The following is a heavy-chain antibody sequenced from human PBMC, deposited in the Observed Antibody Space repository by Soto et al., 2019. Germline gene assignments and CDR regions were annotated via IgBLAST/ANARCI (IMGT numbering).Heavy chain of an antibody. D-gene: IGHD3-10*01. J-gene: IGHJ6*02. CDR3: VRQGFGRLHGLVDG. Sequence: QVQLQESGPGLVKPSETLSLTCTVSDDSGSNYKWSWIRQPPGRRLEWIGYIDSNGGTSYNPSLQSRVTISIDTAAKQFFLKLSSVTAADTAVYYCVRQGFGRLHGLVDGWGQGTTVTVSS. V-gene: IGHV4-59*08. CDR1: DDSGSNYK. CDR2: IDSNGGT.